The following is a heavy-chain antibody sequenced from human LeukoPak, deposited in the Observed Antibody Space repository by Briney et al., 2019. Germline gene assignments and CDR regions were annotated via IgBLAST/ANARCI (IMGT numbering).Heavy chain of an antibody. V-gene: IGHV4-30-2*01. J-gene: IGHJ4*02. CDR3: ARGTMITFGGVIESFDY. CDR2: IYHSGGT. Sequence: SQTLSLTCAVSGGSISSGGYSWSWIRQPPGKGLEWIGYIYHSGGTYYNPSLKSRVTISVDRSKNQFSLKLSSVTAADTAVYYCARGTMITFGGVIESFDYWGQGTLVTVSS. CDR1: GGSISSGGYS. D-gene: IGHD3-16*02.